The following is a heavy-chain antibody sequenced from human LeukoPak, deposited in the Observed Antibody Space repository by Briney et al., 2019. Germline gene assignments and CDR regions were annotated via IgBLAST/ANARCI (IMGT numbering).Heavy chain of an antibody. Sequence: ASVKVSCKASGYTFNSYGISWVRQAPGQGLEWMGWISTYNGDTNYAQNLQGRVTMTTDTSTSTAYMEVRTLRSDDTAVYYCARGSYGDYWGQGTLVTVSS. CDR1: GYTFNSYG. CDR3: ARGSYGDY. V-gene: IGHV1-18*04. D-gene: IGHD3-10*01. CDR2: ISTYNGDT. J-gene: IGHJ4*02.